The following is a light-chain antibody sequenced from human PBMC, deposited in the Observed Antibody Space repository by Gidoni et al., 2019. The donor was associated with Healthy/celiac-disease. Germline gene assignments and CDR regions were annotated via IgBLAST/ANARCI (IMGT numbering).Light chain of an antibody. J-gene: IGLJ1*01. CDR1: SSDVGGYNY. V-gene: IGLV2-8*01. Sequence: QSALTQPPSASGSPGQSVTISCTGTSSDVGGYNYVPWYQQHPGKAPKLMIYEVSKRPSGVPDRFSGSKSGNTASLTVSGLQAEDEADYYCSSYAGSKGNVFGTGTKVTVL. CDR2: EVS. CDR3: SSYAGSKGNV.